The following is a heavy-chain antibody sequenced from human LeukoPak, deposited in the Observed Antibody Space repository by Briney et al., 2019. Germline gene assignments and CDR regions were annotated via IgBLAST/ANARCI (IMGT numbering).Heavy chain of an antibody. CDR1: GFTFSSYS. CDR3: ASDPLSSSSFDY. V-gene: IGHV3-48*01. J-gene: IGHJ4*02. D-gene: IGHD6-13*01. CDR2: ISRSSTTI. Sequence: QSGGSLRLSCAASGFTFSSYSMNWVRQAPGKGLEWVSYISRSSTTIYYADSVKGRFTISRDNAKNSLYLQMNSLRAEDTAVDYCASDPLSSSSFDYWGQGTLVTVSS.